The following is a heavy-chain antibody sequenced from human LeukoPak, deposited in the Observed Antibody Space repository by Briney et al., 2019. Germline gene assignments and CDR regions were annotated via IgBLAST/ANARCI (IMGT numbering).Heavy chain of an antibody. V-gene: IGHV1-24*01. Sequence: ASVKVSCKVSGYTLTELSMHWVRQAPGKGLEWMGGFDPEDGETIYAQKFQGRVTMTEDTSTDTAYMALSSLRSEDTAVYYCATASTGGIVVVPAANWFDPWGQGTLVTVSS. CDR3: ATASTGGIVVVPAANWFDP. CDR1: GYTLTELS. J-gene: IGHJ5*02. CDR2: FDPEDGET. D-gene: IGHD2-2*01.